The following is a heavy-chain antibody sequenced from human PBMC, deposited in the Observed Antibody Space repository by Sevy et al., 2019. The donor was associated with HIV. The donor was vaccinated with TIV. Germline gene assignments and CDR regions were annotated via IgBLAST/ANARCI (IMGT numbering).Heavy chain of an antibody. CDR3: AKGPRPMITFGGVADF. CDR1: GFTFSTYG. CDR2: IRHDGSTR. V-gene: IGHV3-30*02. Sequence: GGSLRLSCATSGFTFSTYGMHWVRQAPVKGLEWVAFIRHDGSTRYYTDSVRGRFTISRDNSRNRLYLQMNSLRTEETALYYCAKGPRPMITFGGVADFWGQGTLVTVSS. D-gene: IGHD3-16*01. J-gene: IGHJ4*02.